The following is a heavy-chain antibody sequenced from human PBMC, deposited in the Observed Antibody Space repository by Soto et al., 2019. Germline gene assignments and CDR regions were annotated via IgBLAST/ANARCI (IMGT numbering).Heavy chain of an antibody. J-gene: IGHJ4*02. Sequence: QVQLQESGPGLAKPSDTLSLTCAVSGYSISSSNWWGWIRQPPGKGLEWIGYIYYSGTTYYNPSLNSRVTMSVYTSKNQCSLKLTSVTAVGTAVYYCARREIQGPIDYWGQGTLVTVSS. D-gene: IGHD1-26*01. CDR2: IYYSGTT. CDR3: ARREIQGPIDY. CDR1: GYSISSSNW. V-gene: IGHV4-28*01.